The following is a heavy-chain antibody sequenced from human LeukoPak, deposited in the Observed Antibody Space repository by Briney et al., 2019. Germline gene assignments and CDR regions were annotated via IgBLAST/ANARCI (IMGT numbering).Heavy chain of an antibody. CDR1: GYTFTSYG. J-gene: IGHJ3*02. D-gene: IGHD6-13*01. CDR2: ISAYNGNT. Sequence: ASVKVSCKASGYTFTSYGISWVRQAPGQGLEWMGWISAYNGNTNYAQKLQGRVTMTTDTSTSTAYMELRSLRSDDTAVYYCARSSRIAAASTGPRDAFDIWGQGTMVTVSS. CDR3: ARSSRIAAASTGPRDAFDI. V-gene: IGHV1-18*01.